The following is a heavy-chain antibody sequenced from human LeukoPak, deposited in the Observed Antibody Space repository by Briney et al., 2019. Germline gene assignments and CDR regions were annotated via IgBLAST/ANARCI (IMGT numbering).Heavy chain of an antibody. Sequence: SETLSFTCTVSGASISSYYWSWIRQPAGKGLEYIGRIYTSGSTNYNPSLKSRVTMSIDTSKNQFSLNLRSVTAADTAVYYCAREHSSGWYSYFDSWGQGALVTVSS. J-gene: IGHJ4*02. D-gene: IGHD6-19*01. CDR2: IYTSGST. V-gene: IGHV4-4*07. CDR1: GASISSYY. CDR3: AREHSSGWYSYFDS.